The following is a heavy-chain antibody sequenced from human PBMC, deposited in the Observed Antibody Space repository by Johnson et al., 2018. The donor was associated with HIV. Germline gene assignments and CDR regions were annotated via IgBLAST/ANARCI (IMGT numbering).Heavy chain of an antibody. CDR3: ATPQEGYSAFDI. CDR1: GITFSSYA. J-gene: IGHJ3*02. V-gene: IGHV3-23*04. CDR2: ISGSGDSI. D-gene: IGHD2-15*01. Sequence: EVQLVESGGGLEQPGGSLRLSCAASGITFSSYAMSWVRQAAGKGLEWVSGISGSGDSIGYADSVKGRFTISRDNSKNTLYLQMNSLRAEDTAVYYCATPQEGYSAFDIWGQGTMVTVSS.